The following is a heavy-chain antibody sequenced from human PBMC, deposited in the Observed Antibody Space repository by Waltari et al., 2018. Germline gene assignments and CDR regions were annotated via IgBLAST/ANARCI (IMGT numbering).Heavy chain of an antibody. J-gene: IGHJ6*02. CDR2: IKQDGSEK. V-gene: IGHV3-7*01. Sequence: EVQLVESGGGLVQPGGSLRLSCAASGFTFSRYWMSWVRQAPRTGLEWVANIKQDGSEKYYVDAVKGRFTISRDNAKNSLYLQMNSLRAEDTAVYYCAREGDIVVVPASYGMDVWGQGTTVTVSS. CDR3: AREGDIVVVPASYGMDV. D-gene: IGHD2-2*01. CDR1: GFTFSRYW.